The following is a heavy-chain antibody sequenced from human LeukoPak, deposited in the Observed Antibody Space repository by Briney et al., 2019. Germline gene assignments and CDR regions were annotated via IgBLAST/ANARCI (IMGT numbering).Heavy chain of an antibody. CDR1: GFAFSAFA. D-gene: IGHD1-14*01. Sequence: GGSLRLSCTASGFAFSAFAMSWVRQAPGKGLEWISSITGSGDNSFHADFVKGRFTVSRDNSRNTLYLQFNRLRAEDTAVYYCVRDRNFFEAKHQSYWGQGTLVTVSS. CDR2: ITGSGDNS. CDR3: VRDRNFFEAKHQSY. V-gene: IGHV3-23*01. J-gene: IGHJ4*02.